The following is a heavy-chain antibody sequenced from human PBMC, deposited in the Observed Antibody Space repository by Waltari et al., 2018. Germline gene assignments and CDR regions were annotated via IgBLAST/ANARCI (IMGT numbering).Heavy chain of an antibody. D-gene: IGHD5-12*01. V-gene: IGHV4-34*01. J-gene: IGHJ4*02. CDR2: INHSGRT. CDR3: ARGRDIVATTRPFDY. Sequence: QVQLQQWGAGLLKPSETLSLTCAVYGGSFSGYYWSWIRQPPGKGLEWIGEINHSGRTNYNPSLKSRVTISVDTSKNQFSRKLSSVTAADTAVYYCARGRDIVATTRPFDYWGQGTLVTVSS. CDR1: GGSFSGYY.